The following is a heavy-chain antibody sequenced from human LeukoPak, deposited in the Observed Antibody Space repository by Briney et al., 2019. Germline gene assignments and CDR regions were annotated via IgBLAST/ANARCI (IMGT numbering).Heavy chain of an antibody. CDR1: GGSISSGGYY. V-gene: IGHV4-31*03. J-gene: IGHJ5*02. Sequence: SETLSLTCTVSGGSISSGGYYWSWIRQHPGKGLEWIGYIYYSGSTYYNPSLKSRVTISVDTSKNQFSLKLSSVTAADTAVYYCARGPSITMVRGVIGSWFDPWGQGTLVTVSS. CDR2: IYYSGST. CDR3: ARGPSITMVRGVIGSWFDP. D-gene: IGHD3-10*01.